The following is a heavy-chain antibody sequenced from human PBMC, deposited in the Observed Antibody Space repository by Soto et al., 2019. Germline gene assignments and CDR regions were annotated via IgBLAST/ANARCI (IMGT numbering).Heavy chain of an antibody. Sequence: EVQLVESGGGLIQPGGSLRLSFETSGFTFSDYWMHWVRQVPGKGLVWVSRIKFDGSSTNYANSVKGRFTISRDNAKNTVYLQMNSLTAEDTAVYYCARGIRNYYGVDVWGQGTTVTVSS. V-gene: IGHV3-74*01. J-gene: IGHJ6*02. CDR2: IKFDGSST. D-gene: IGHD5-18*01. CDR1: GFTFSDYW. CDR3: ARGIRNYYGVDV.